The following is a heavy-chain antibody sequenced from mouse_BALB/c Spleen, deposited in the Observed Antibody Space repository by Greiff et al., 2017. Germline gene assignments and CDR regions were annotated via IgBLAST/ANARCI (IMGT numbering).Heavy chain of an antibody. Sequence: EVQGVESGGGLVQPGGSLKLSCAASGFTFSSYGMSWVRQTPDKRLELVATINSNGGSTYYPDSVKGRFTISRDNAKNTLYLQMSSLKSEDTAMYYCARDNYGPYFDYWGQGTTLTVSS. J-gene: IGHJ2*01. CDR2: INSNGGST. CDR1: GFTFSSYG. CDR3: ARDNYGPYFDY. D-gene: IGHD1-1*01. V-gene: IGHV5-6-3*01.